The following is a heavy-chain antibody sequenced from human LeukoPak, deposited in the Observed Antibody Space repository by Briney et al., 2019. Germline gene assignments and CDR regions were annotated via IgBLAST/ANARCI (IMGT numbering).Heavy chain of an antibody. J-gene: IGHJ3*01. Sequence: GGSLRLSCAASGFTFSSYEMNWVRQAPGKGLEWVSYISSSGSTIYYADSVKGRFTISRDNAKNSLYLQMNSLRAEDTAVYYCAKEMATIRAFDFWGQGTMVTVSS. V-gene: IGHV3-48*03. CDR3: AKEMATIRAFDF. D-gene: IGHD5-24*01. CDR1: GFTFSSYE. CDR2: ISSSGSTI.